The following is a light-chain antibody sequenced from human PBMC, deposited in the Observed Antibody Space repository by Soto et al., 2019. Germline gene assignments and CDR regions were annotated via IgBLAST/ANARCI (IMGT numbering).Light chain of an antibody. Sequence: IQLTQSPSSLSASVGDIVTITCRASQGISSYLAWYQQKPGTAPKLLIYVASTVQSGVPSRFSGSGSGTDFTLTISSLQPEDFATYYCQQLNSYPRTFGPGTKVDIK. CDR3: QQLNSYPRT. CDR1: QGISSY. CDR2: VAS. J-gene: IGKJ3*01. V-gene: IGKV1-9*01.